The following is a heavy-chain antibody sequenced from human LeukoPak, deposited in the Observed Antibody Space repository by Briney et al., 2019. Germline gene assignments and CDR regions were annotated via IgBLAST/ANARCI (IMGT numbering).Heavy chain of an antibody. J-gene: IGHJ5*02. V-gene: IGHV1-69*06. CDR2: SIPIFGTA. D-gene: IGHD2-2*01. Sequence: GSSVKVSCKASGGTFSSYAISWVRQAPGQGLEWMGGSIPIFGTANYAQKFQGRVTITADKSTSPAYTELSSLRSEDTAVYYCARDREAYCSSTSCYPSNWFDPWGQGTLVTVSS. CDR3: ARDREAYCSSTSCYPSNWFDP. CDR1: GGTFSSYA.